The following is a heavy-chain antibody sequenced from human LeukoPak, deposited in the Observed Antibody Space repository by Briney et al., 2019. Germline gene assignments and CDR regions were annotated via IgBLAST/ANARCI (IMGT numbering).Heavy chain of an antibody. V-gene: IGHV3-74*01. CDR2: IRYDGIVT. Sequence: GGSLRLSCVASEFTFSNYWIHWVRQPPGKGLVWVSRIRYDGIVTNYADSVEGRFTISRDNAKNSVYLQMDSLRAEDTAVYYCARGSSSWHANWYFDLWGRGTLVTVSS. D-gene: IGHD6-13*01. CDR3: ARGSSSWHANWYFDL. J-gene: IGHJ2*01. CDR1: EFTFSNYW.